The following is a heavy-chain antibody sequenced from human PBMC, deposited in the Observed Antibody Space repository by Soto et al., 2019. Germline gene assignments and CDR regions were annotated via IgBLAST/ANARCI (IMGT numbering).Heavy chain of an antibody. CDR1: GGSISSGGYY. Sequence: PSETLSLTCTVSGGSISSGGYYWSWIRQHPGKGLEWIGYIYYSGSTYYNPSLKSRVTISVDTSKNQFSLKLSSVTAADTAVYYCARGSLIVVVSPFDYWGQGTLVTVS. CDR3: ARGSLIVVVSPFDY. J-gene: IGHJ4*02. CDR2: IYYSGST. V-gene: IGHV4-31*03. D-gene: IGHD3-22*01.